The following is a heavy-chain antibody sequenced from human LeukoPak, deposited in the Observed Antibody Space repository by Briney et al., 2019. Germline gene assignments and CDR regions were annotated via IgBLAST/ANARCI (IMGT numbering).Heavy chain of an antibody. CDR1: GGSFSGYY. CDR2: INHSGST. D-gene: IGHD1-26*01. J-gene: IGHJ4*02. Sequence: PSETLSLTCAVYGGSFSGYYWSWIRQPPGKGLEWIGEINHSGSTNYNPSLKSRVTISVDTSKNQFSLKLSSVTAADTAVYYCARGTLVGATPFDSRGQGTLVTVSS. CDR3: ARGTLVGATPFDS. V-gene: IGHV4-34*01.